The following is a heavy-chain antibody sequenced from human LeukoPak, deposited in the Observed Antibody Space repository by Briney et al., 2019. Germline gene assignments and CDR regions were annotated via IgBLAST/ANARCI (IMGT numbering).Heavy chain of an antibody. V-gene: IGHV3-53*01. D-gene: IGHD1-14*01. J-gene: IGHJ3*02. CDR3: ARDSNRAFDI. CDR1: GSTVSSNY. CDR2: IYSGGNT. Sequence: GGSLRLSCAASGSTVSSNYMSWVRQAPRKGLEWVSIIYSGGNTYYADSVKGRFTISRDNSKNTLYLQMNSLGAEDTAVYYCARDSNRAFDIWGQGTMVTVSS.